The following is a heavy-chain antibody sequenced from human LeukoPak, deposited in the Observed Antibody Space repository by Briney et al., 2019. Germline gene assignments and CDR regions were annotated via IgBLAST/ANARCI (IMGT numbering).Heavy chain of an antibody. J-gene: IGHJ4*02. V-gene: IGHV3-48*02. CDR3: ARSFDY. Sequence: GGSLGLPGAAFGLTFSSYTMNWVRQAPGKGLEWVSYISSSSSTIYYADSVKGRFTISRDNAKNSLYLQMNSLRDEDTAVYYCARSFDYWGQGTLVTVSS. CDR2: ISSSSSTI. CDR1: GLTFSSYT.